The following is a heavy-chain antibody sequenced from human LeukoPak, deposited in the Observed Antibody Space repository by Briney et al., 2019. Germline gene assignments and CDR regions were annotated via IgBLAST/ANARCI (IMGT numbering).Heavy chain of an antibody. CDR3: AKAPWVSVAGACFES. V-gene: IGHV3-23*01. J-gene: IGHJ4*02. Sequence: GGSLRLSCAASGFIFKFNAMTWVRQAPGKGLEWVASISGSGVDSFYGDSFKGRFTISRDSSKDTLYLEMSGLRGDDTAIYYCAKAPWVSVAGACFESWGQGTVVTVSP. CDR2: ISGSGVDS. D-gene: IGHD6-19*01. CDR1: GFIFKFNA.